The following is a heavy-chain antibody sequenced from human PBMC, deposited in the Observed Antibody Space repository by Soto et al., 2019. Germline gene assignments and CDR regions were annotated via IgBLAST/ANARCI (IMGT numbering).Heavy chain of an antibody. D-gene: IGHD3-3*01. CDR1: GGSISSGDYY. J-gene: IGHJ5*02. CDR2: IYYSGST. Sequence: SETLSLTCTVSGGSISSGDYYWSWIRQPPGKGLEWIGYIYYSGSTYYNPSLKSRVTISVDTSKNQFSPKLSSVTAADTAVYYCARGRFLEWLLSGWFDPWGQGTLVTVSS. V-gene: IGHV4-30-4*01. CDR3: ARGRFLEWLLSGWFDP.